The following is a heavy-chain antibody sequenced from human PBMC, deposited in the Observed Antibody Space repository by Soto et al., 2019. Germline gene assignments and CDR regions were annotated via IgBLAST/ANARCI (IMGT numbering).Heavy chain of an antibody. CDR2: IDPSDSCT. Sequence: PGESLKISCEGSGYSFKTHWITWVRQMPGKGLEWVGRIDPSDSCTNYSPSFQGHVTISADKSISTAYLQWSSLKASDTAMYYCARRITIFGQWHFDYWGQGTLVTVSS. CDR1: GYSFKTHW. D-gene: IGHD3-3*01. V-gene: IGHV5-10-1*01. CDR3: ARRITIFGQWHFDY. J-gene: IGHJ4*02.